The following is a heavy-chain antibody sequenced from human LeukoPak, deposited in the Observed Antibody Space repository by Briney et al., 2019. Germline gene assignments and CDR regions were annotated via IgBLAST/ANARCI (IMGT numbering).Heavy chain of an antibody. CDR1: GYTFTGYY. J-gene: IGHJ4*02. V-gene: IGHV1-2*02. Sequence: ASVKVSCKASGYTFTGYYMHWVRQAPGQGLEWMGCINPNSGGTNYAQKFQGRVTMTRDTSISTAYTELSRLRSDDTAVYYCARVAGTVTTVFDYWGQGTLVTVSS. CDR2: INPNSGGT. D-gene: IGHD4-17*01. CDR3: ARVAGTVTTVFDY.